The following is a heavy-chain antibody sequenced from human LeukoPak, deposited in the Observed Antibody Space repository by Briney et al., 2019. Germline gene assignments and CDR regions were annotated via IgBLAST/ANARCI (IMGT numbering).Heavy chain of an antibody. CDR2: TSISGETT. CDR1: GFTFSSYA. CDR3: AKDRPNCYGTNGHYYRRDGDC. V-gene: IGHV3-23*01. J-gene: IGHJ4*02. Sequence: GGSLRLSCVASGFTFSSYAMSWVRQAAGKGLEWVSSTSISGETTYYADSVKGRFTISRDNSRNTLYLQMNSLRAEDTAVYYCAKDRPNCYGTNGHYYRRDGDCWGQGTLVTVSS. D-gene: IGHD3-22*01.